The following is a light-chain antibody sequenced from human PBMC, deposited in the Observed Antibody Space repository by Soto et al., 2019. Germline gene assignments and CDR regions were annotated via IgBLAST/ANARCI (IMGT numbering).Light chain of an antibody. CDR3: QQYNSYXT. CDR1: QSISSW. Sequence: DIQMTQSPSALSASVGDRVTITCRASQSISSWLAWYQQKPGKAPKLLIYKASSLESGVPSRFSGSGSGTEFTLTISSLQPDDFATYYCQQYNSYXTFGHGTKV. CDR2: KAS. V-gene: IGKV1-5*03. J-gene: IGKJ1*01.